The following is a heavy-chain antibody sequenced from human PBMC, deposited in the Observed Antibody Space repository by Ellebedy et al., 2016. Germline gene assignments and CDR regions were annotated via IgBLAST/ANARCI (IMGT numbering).Heavy chain of an antibody. Sequence: SETLSLTXAVYGGSFSGYYWSWIRQPPGKGLEWIGEINHSGSTNYNPSLKSRVTISVDTSKNQFSLKLSSVTAADTAVYYCARGGRWLQSYYWGQGTLVTVSS. D-gene: IGHD5-24*01. CDR1: GGSFSGYY. CDR2: INHSGST. J-gene: IGHJ4*02. CDR3: ARGGRWLQSYY. V-gene: IGHV4-34*01.